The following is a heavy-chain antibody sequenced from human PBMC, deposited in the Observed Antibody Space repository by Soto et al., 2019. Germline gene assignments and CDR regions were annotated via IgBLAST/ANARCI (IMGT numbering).Heavy chain of an antibody. J-gene: IGHJ6*02. D-gene: IGHD1-7*01. CDR2: ISYDGSNK. V-gene: IGHV3-30*18. CDR3: AKDGDHNWNYVGPWDSYYGMDV. Sequence: GGSLRLSCAASGFTFSSYGMHWVRQAPGKGLEWVAVISYDGSNKYYADSVKGRFTISRDNSKNTLYLQMNSLRAEDTAVYYCAKDGDHNWNYVGPWDSYYGMDVRCQGTMLTVS. CDR1: GFTFSSYG.